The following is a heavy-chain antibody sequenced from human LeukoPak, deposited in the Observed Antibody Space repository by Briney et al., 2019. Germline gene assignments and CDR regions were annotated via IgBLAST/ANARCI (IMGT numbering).Heavy chain of an antibody. D-gene: IGHD1-26*01. Sequence: PGGSLRLSCEASGFTFNTYSMNWARQAPGKGLEWVSSISSSSSYIYYADSVKGRFTISRDNAKNSLYLQMNSLRAEDTAVYYCARESAGAVGYWGQGTLVTVSS. CDR3: ARESAGAVGY. CDR2: ISSSSSYI. J-gene: IGHJ4*02. CDR1: GFTFNTYS. V-gene: IGHV3-21*01.